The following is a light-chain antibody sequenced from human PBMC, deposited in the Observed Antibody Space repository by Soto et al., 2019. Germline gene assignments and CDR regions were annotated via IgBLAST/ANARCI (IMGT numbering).Light chain of an antibody. Sequence: ETVLTQSPATLSFSPGERATLSCRASQSVSNNYLAWYQQKPGQAPRLPIYGASNRATGIPDRFSGSGSGTDFTLTISRLEPEDFAVYYCQQYGSSGTFGQGTRWIS. J-gene: IGKJ1*01. CDR1: QSVSNNY. CDR3: QQYGSSGT. CDR2: GAS. V-gene: IGKV3-20*01.